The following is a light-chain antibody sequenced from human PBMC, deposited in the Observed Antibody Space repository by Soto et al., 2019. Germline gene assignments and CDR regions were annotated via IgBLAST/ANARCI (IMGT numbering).Light chain of an antibody. J-gene: IGKJ1*01. CDR2: GAS. CDR1: QSVGSN. Sequence: DIVMTQSPATLSVSPGERATRSCRASQSVGSNLAWYQQKPGQAPRLLIYGASTRATDIASRFSGRGSGTEFTLTVSSLQSEDSAVYYCQQYNNWPRTFGQGTKVDIK. V-gene: IGKV3-15*01. CDR3: QQYNNWPRT.